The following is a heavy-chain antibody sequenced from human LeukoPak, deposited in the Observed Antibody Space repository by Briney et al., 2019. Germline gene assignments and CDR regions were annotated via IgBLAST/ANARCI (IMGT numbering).Heavy chain of an antibody. CDR2: IYSGGST. D-gene: IGHD6-13*01. CDR1: GFTVSSNY. V-gene: IGHV3-66*01. Sequence: GGSLRLSCAASGFTVSSNYMNWVRQAPGKGLEWVSVIYSGGSTYYADSVKGRFTISRDNSKNTLYLQMNSLRAEDTAVYYCAKDQRIAAAVHFDYWGQGTLVTVSS. J-gene: IGHJ4*02. CDR3: AKDQRIAAAVHFDY.